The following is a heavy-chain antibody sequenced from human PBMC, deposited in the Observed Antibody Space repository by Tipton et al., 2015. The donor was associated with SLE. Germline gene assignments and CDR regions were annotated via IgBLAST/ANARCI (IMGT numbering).Heavy chain of an antibody. CDR2: IDQFGSA. V-gene: IGHV4-59*08. D-gene: IGHD3-3*01. CDR3: TRHGYDFWSGYYHHVFDV. Sequence: TLSLTCIVSGGSITGYYWSWIRQPPGKRLEWIGYIDQFGSANYNPSLQNRVTISVGRSKTQFSLKLRSVSAADSAMYYRTRHGYDFWSGYYHHVFDVWGQGTMLTVSS. J-gene: IGHJ3*01. CDR1: GGSITGYY.